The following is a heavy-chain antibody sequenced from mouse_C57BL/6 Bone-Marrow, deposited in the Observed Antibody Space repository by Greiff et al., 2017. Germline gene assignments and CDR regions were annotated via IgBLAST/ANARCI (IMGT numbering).Heavy chain of an antibody. D-gene: IGHD1-1*01. Sequence: DVKLVESGGGLVKPGGSLKLSCAASGFTFSSYTMSWVRQTPEKRLQWVAAISGGGGNTYSPASVKGRFTISRDNDKNILYLQMSSLRSEDTALYYCSRQVTTVLATKYFDVWGTGTTVTVSS. CDR2: ISGGGGNT. J-gene: IGHJ1*03. V-gene: IGHV5-9*01. CDR3: SRQVTTVLATKYFDV. CDR1: GFTFSSYT.